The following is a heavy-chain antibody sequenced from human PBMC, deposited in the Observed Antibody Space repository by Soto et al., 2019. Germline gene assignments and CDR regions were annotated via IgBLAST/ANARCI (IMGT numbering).Heavy chain of an antibody. V-gene: IGHV3-33*01. CDR3: ARDDIPGIAVSTYGMDV. Sequence: QVQLVESGGGVVQPGRSLRLSCAASGFIFSNFGMHWVRQAPGKGLEWVAVIWYDGSNEYYADSVKGRFTISKDNSKSTLYLQMNSLIAEDTAVYYCARDDIPGIAVSTYGMDVWGQGTTVTVSS. CDR1: GFIFSNFG. D-gene: IGHD6-19*01. J-gene: IGHJ6*02. CDR2: IWYDGSNE.